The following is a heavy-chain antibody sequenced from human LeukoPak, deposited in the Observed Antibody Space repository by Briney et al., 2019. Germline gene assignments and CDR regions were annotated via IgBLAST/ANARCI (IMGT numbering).Heavy chain of an antibody. CDR1: GFTFSSYA. V-gene: IGHV3-48*01. J-gene: IGHJ4*02. CDR2: ISSSGSAI. Sequence: GGSLRLSCAASGFTFSSYAMHWVRQAPGKGLEWVSYISSSGSAIDYADSAKGRFTISRDNAKNSLYLQMNSLRAEDTAVYYCAREVGYSYAFVWGQGTLVTVSS. CDR3: AREVGYSYAFV. D-gene: IGHD5-18*01.